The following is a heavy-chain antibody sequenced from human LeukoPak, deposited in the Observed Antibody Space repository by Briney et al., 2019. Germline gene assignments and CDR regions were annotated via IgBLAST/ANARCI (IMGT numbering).Heavy chain of an antibody. D-gene: IGHD3-22*01. Sequence: ASVTVSCKVSGYTLTELSMHWVRQAPGKGLDWLGGFDPEDGETIYAQKFQGRVTMTEDTSTDTAYMELSSLISEDTAVYYCATGAHYYDSSGYLSVYFDYWGQGTLVTVSS. CDR1: GYTLTELS. CDR3: ATGAHYYDSSGYLSVYFDY. V-gene: IGHV1-24*01. CDR2: FDPEDGET. J-gene: IGHJ4*02.